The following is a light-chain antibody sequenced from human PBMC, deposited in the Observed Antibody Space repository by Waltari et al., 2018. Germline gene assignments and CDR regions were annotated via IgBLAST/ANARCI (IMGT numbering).Light chain of an antibody. CDR1: RPHTGAGYD. Sequence: QSVLTQPPSVSGAPGQTVTISCAGSRPHTGAGYDVHWYQQLPGAAPKLLIYAYSSRPSGVPDRFYGSKSGTSASLAINGLQPEDEADYYCQSYDSALSAVFGGGTKVTVL. CDR2: AYS. J-gene: IGLJ3*02. V-gene: IGLV1-40*01. CDR3: QSYDSALSAV.